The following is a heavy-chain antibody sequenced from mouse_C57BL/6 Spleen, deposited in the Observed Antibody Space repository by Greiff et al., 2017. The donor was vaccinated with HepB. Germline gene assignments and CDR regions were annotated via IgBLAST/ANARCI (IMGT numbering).Heavy chain of an antibody. Sequence: EVNVVESGGGLVKPGGSLKLSCAASGFTFSSYAMSWVRQTPEKRLEWVATISDGGSYTYYPDNVKGRFTISRDNAKNNLYLQMSHLKSEDTAMYYCARGLTGTYPFDYWGQGTTLTVSS. CDR2: ISDGGSYT. CDR1: GFTFSSYA. D-gene: IGHD4-1*01. CDR3: ARGLTGTYPFDY. V-gene: IGHV5-4*03. J-gene: IGHJ2*01.